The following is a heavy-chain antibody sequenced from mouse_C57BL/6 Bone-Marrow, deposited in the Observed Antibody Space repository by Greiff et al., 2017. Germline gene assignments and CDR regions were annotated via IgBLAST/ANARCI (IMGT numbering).Heavy chain of an antibody. Sequence: VQLQQPGAELVKPGASVKVSCKASGYTFTSYWMHWVKQRPGQGLEWIGRIHPSDSDTTYNQKFKGKATLTVAKSSSTAYMQLSSLTSEDSAVYYCAIPIYPYRSNWYFDYWGTGTTVTVSS. V-gene: IGHV1-74*01. CDR1: GYTFTSYW. D-gene: IGHD1-3*01. J-gene: IGHJ1*03. CDR2: IHPSDSDT. CDR3: AIPIYPYRSNWYFDY.